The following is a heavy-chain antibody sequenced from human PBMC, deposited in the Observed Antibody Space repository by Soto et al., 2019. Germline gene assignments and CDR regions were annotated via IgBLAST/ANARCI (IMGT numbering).Heavy chain of an antibody. Sequence: QLQLQESGSGLVKPSQTLSLTCAVSGGSISSGGYSWSWIRQPPGKGLEWIGYIYHSGSTYYNPALKSRLHIAVDRSKNPFSLKLSAVTAADTAVYYWASSAGSSPDDGMDVWGQGTTVTVSS. CDR2: IYHSGST. D-gene: IGHD6-19*01. J-gene: IGHJ6*02. CDR1: GGSISSGGYS. V-gene: IGHV4-30-2*01. CDR3: ASSAGSSPDDGMDV.